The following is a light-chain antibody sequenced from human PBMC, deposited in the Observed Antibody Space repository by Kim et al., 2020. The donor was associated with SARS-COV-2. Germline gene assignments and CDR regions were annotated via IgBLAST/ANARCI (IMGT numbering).Light chain of an antibody. J-gene: IGLJ3*02. CDR2: DIR. Sequence: PGGTVTLPCDSSTGFVASGHYPYWFQQKLGQAPRTLIYDIRKKYSWTPARFSGSLLGGKAALTLSGAQPEDEADYYCSLSYTGVRVFGGGTQLTVL. CDR1: TGFVASGHY. CDR3: SLSYTGVRV. V-gene: IGLV7-46*01.